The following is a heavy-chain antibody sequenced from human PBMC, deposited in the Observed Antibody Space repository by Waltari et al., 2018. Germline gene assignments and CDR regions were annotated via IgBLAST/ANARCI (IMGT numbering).Heavy chain of an antibody. D-gene: IGHD2-15*01. CDR2: INHAGYT. V-gene: IGHV4-34*02. CDR3: VRLEDCTGPGGHCYSGDPFALDG. CDR1: GGSFSGYY. J-gene: IGHJ6*02. Sequence: QVQLQQWGAGLLQSSETLSLTCAVYGGSFSGYYWGWVRQPPGKGLEWIGDINHAGYTNNNPSLRSRVTMSADTSKSQFSLKLNSVTAADTAVYYCVRLEDCTGPGGHCYSGDPFALDGWGQGTTVTVSS.